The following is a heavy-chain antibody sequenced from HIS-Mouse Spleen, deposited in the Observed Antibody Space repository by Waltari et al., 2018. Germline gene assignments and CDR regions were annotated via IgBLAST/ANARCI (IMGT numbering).Heavy chain of an antibody. CDR3: ARARRITMIVVGYWYFDL. J-gene: IGHJ2*01. CDR2: ISSSSSYI. D-gene: IGHD3-22*01. CDR1: GFAFSSLS. V-gene: IGHV3-21*01. Sequence: EVQLVESGGGLGKPGGSLSLSCGASGFAFSSLSLNWGSPAPGKGLAWVSSISSSSSYIYYADSVKGRFTISRDNAKNSLYLQMNSLRAEDTAVYYCARARRITMIVVGYWYFDLWGRGTLVTVSS.